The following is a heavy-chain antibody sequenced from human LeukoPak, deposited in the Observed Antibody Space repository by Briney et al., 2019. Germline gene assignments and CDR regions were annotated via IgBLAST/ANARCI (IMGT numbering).Heavy chain of an antibody. J-gene: IGHJ4*02. D-gene: IGHD3-10*01. CDR2: MIPILGIA. CDR1: GGTFSSYA. Sequence: ASVKVSCEASGGTFSSYAISWVRQAPGQGLEWMGRMIPILGIANYAQKFQGRVTITADKSTSTAYMELSSLRSEDTAVYYCARDPSQYGSGSYHDYWGQGTLVTVSS. V-gene: IGHV1-69*04. CDR3: ARDPSQYGSGSYHDY.